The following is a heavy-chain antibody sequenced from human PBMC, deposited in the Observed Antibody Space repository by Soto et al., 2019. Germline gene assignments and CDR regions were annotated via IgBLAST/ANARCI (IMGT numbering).Heavy chain of an antibody. CDR1: GYIFSSYY. CDR3: ARGQKPPYYYYYYMDV. Sequence: ASVKVSCKASGYIFSSYYMHWLRQAPGQGREWLGVIKPSGGSVTYAQKFQGRVTMTRNTSISTAYMELSSLRSEDTAVYYCARGQKPPYYYYYYMDVWGKGTTVTVSS. V-gene: IGHV1-46*01. J-gene: IGHJ6*03. CDR2: IKPSGGSV.